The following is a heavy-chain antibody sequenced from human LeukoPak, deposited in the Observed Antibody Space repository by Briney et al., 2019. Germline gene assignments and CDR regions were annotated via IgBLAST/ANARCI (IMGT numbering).Heavy chain of an antibody. V-gene: IGHV4-39*01. CDR3: ARHVPSALRVVVVTSDWYFDL. CDR1: GGSIINNHYY. D-gene: IGHD2-21*02. J-gene: IGHJ2*01. Sequence: SETLSLTCTASGGSIINNHYYWGWIRQPPGKGLELIGTVFHGGSTYYNPSLESRVTISVDTANNQFSLNLRSVTAADTALYYCARHVPSALRVVVVTSDWYFDLWGRGTLVTVSS. CDR2: VFHGGST.